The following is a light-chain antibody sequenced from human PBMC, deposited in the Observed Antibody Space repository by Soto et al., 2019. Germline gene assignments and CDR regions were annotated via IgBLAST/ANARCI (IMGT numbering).Light chain of an antibody. V-gene: IGKV1-33*01. Sequence: DIQMTQSPSSLSASVGDRVTITCQASQDISNYLNWYQQKPGKAPKLLIYDASNLETGVPSRFSGSGSGTDFTFTISSLQPEDIAVYYCQQYGSSPRTFGQGTKVDIK. CDR2: DAS. CDR3: QQYGSSPRT. J-gene: IGKJ1*01. CDR1: QDISNY.